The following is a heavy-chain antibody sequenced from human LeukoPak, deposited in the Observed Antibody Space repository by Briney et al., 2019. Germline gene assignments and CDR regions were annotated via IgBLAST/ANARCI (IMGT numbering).Heavy chain of an antibody. Sequence: ASVKVSCKASGYTFTSYGITWVRQAPGQGLEWMGWISAYNGNTNYAQKFQGRVTMTTDTSTSTAYMELRSLRFDDTAVYYCASSQSTMVSDYWGQGTLVTVSS. CDR3: ASSQSTMVSDY. V-gene: IGHV1-18*01. J-gene: IGHJ4*02. CDR2: ISAYNGNT. D-gene: IGHD3-10*01. CDR1: GYTFTSYG.